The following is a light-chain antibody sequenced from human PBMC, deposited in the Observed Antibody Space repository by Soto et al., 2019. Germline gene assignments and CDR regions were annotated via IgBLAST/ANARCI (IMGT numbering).Light chain of an antibody. CDR2: DVS. V-gene: IGLV2-14*01. CDR1: SSDVGGYNY. J-gene: IGLJ1*01. CDR3: SSYTSSSTLG. Sequence: QSALTQPASVSGSPGQSITISCTGTSSDVGGYNYVSWYQQHPGKAPKLMIYDVSNRPSGVSNRFSGSKSGNTASLTISGLPAEDEADYYCSSYTSSSTLGFGTGTKLTVL.